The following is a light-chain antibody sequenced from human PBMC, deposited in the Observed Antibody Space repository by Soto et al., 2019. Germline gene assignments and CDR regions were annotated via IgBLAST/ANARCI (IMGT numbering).Light chain of an antibody. Sequence: EIVLTQSPATLSLSPGERASLSCRASQSVGTSLAWYQQKRGQAPRLLIYDASNRATGIPARFSGSGSGTDFTLTISTLEPEDLAVYYCQQRSNWPPFAFGPGTKVDIK. CDR2: DAS. V-gene: IGKV3-11*01. J-gene: IGKJ3*01. CDR1: QSVGTS. CDR3: QQRSNWPPFA.